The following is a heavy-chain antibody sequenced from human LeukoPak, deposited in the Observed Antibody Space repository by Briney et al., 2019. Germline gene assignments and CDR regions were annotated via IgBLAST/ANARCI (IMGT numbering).Heavy chain of an antibody. CDR3: ARDSYYFGSGSDNTPYNWFDP. D-gene: IGHD3-10*01. V-gene: IGHV4-4*02. CDR1: GGSITQTNY. CDR2: IYHSGST. Sequence: PSETLSLTCDVSGGSITQTNYWTWVRQPPGKRLEWIAEIYHSGSTNYNPSLKSRVTISVDKSKNQFSLKLSSVTAADTAMYYCARDSYYFGSGSDNTPYNWFDPWGQGTLVTVSS. J-gene: IGHJ5*02.